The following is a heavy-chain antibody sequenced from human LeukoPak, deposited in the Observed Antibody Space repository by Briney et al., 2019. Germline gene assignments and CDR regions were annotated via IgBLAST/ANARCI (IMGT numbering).Heavy chain of an antibody. Sequence: SETLSLTCTVSGGSISSGSYYWSWIRQPAGKGLEWIVRIYTSGSTNYNPSLKSRVTISVDTSKNQFSLKLSSVTAADTAVYYCARSADFWSGYHDYYYYYMDVWGKGTTVTVSS. CDR3: ARSADFWSGYHDYYYYYMDV. D-gene: IGHD3-3*01. CDR2: IYTSGST. V-gene: IGHV4-61*02. J-gene: IGHJ6*03. CDR1: GGSISSGSYY.